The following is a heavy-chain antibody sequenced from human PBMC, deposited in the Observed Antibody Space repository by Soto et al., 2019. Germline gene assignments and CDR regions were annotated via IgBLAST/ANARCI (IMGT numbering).Heavy chain of an antibody. CDR2: IYWDDHK. D-gene: IGHD2-21*01. CDR3: ARLVAAGITYYFDS. CDR1: AFSLSTSGVG. J-gene: IGHJ4*02. V-gene: IGHV2-5*02. Sequence: QITLKESGPTLVKPTQTLTLTCTFSAFSLSTSGVGVGWIRQPPGKALEWLTFIYWDDHKRYIPSLKSRLTITQDTSKNQVVLTMTNMDPVDTATYYCARLVAAGITYYFDSWGQGTLVTVSS.